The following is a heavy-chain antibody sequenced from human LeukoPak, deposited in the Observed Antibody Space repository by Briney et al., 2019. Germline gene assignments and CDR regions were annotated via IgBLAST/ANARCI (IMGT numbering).Heavy chain of an antibody. D-gene: IGHD3-22*01. J-gene: IGHJ4*02. CDR2: ISYDGSNK. CDR3: ASEPGGGYPDN. V-gene: IGHV3-30-3*01. CDR1: GFTFSSYA. Sequence: GGSVRLSCVASGFTFSSYAMHWVPQAPGKGLEWVAVISYDGSNKYYADSVKGRFTISRDNVKNSLYLQMDSLRDADTAVYYCASEPGGGYPDNWGQGTLVTVSS.